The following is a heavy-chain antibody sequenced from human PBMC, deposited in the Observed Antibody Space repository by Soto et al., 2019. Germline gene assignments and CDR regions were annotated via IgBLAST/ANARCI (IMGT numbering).Heavy chain of an antibody. V-gene: IGHV1-58*01. J-gene: IGHJ6*02. CDR3: AADFGVAGYYYYGMAV. D-gene: IGHD3-3*01. Sequence: SVKVSCKASGFTFTSSAVQWVRQARGQRLEWIGWIVVGSGNTNYAQKFQERVTITRDMSTSTAYMELSSLRSEDTAVYYCAADFGVAGYYYYGMAVWGQGTTVTSP. CDR1: GFTFTSSA. CDR2: IVVGSGNT.